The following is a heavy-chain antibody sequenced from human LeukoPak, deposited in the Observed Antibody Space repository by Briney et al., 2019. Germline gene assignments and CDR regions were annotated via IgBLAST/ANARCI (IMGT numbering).Heavy chain of an antibody. Sequence: ASVKVSCKASGYTFTSYDINWVRQATGQGLEWMGWMNPNSGNTGYAQKFQGRVTMTRNTSISTAYMELSSLRSEDTAVYYCARAFVVVAAAILGVFYYYYMDVWGKGTTVTVSS. CDR1: GYTFTSYD. D-gene: IGHD2-2*01. CDR3: ARAFVVVAAAILGVFYYYYMDV. V-gene: IGHV1-8*01. CDR2: MNPNSGNT. J-gene: IGHJ6*03.